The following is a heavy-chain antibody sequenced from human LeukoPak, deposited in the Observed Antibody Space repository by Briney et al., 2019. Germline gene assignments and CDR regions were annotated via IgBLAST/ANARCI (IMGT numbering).Heavy chain of an antibody. CDR2: INPNSGGT. CDR3: ARSRMVRGVIHFDY. D-gene: IGHD3-10*01. CDR1: GYTFTRYY. V-gene: IGHV1-2*04. J-gene: IGHJ4*02. Sequence: ASVKVSCKASGYTFTRYYMHWVRQAPGQGLEWMGWINPNSGGTNYAQKFQGWVTMTRDTSISTAYMELSRLRSDDTAVYYCARSRMVRGVIHFDYWGQGTLVTVSS.